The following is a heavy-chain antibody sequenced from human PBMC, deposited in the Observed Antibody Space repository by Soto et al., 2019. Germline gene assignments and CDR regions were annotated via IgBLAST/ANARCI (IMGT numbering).Heavy chain of an antibody. CDR3: ARGRGNEGYCSSTSCYAATNWFDP. J-gene: IGHJ5*02. V-gene: IGHV4-34*01. CDR1: GGSFSGYY. Sequence: SETLSLTCAVYGGSFSGYYWSWIRQPPGKGLEWIGEINHSGSTNYNPSLKSRVTISVDTSKNQFSLKLSSVTAADTAVYYCARGRGNEGYCSSTSCYAATNWFDPWGQGTLVTVSS. CDR2: INHSGST. D-gene: IGHD2-2*01.